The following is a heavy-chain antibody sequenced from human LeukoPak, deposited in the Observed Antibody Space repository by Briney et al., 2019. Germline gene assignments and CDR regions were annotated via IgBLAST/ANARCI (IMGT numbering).Heavy chain of an antibody. Sequence: TGGSLRLSCAPSGFTVSSNYMSWVRQAPGKGLEWVSVIYSGGSTYYADSVKGRFTISRHNSKNTLYLQMNSLRAEDTAVYYCARLGASSGISFDYWGQGTLVTVSS. CDR2: IYSGGST. CDR3: ARLGASSGISFDY. V-gene: IGHV3-53*04. D-gene: IGHD3-22*01. CDR1: GFTVSSNY. J-gene: IGHJ4*02.